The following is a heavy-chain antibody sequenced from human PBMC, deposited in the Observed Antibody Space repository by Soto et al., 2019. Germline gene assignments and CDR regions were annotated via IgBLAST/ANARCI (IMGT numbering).Heavy chain of an antibody. CDR3: VMVDNYVTPTPQDV. V-gene: IGHV1-18*01. J-gene: IGHJ6*02. D-gene: IGHD3-16*01. CDR1: GYIFVNYG. CDR2: ISPSTGNT. Sequence: QVQLVQSGDEVKKPGASVKVSCKASGYIFVNYGIAWVRQAPGQGLGWMGRISPSTGNTHFATKVQGRRTMTTDTSTSTAYMELGSLTSDDTAVYYCVMVDNYVTPTPQDVWRQGTTVTVSS.